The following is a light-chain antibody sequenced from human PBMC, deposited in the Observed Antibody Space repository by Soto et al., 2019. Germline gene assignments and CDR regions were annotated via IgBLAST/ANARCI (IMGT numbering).Light chain of an antibody. CDR2: RVS. CDR1: QSLVNSDGNTY. V-gene: IGKV2-24*01. CDR3: MQIAHFPRT. Sequence: DVVLTQTPLSSPVTLGQPASISCKSSQSLVNSDGNTYMSWLQQRPGQPPRLLIYRVSNRFSGVPDRFSGSGAGTDFILRISRVEAEDVGVYYCMQIAHFPRTFGQGTKVEIK. J-gene: IGKJ1*01.